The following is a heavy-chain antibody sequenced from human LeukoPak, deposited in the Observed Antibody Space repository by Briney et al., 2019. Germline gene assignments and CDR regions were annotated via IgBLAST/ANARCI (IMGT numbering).Heavy chain of an antibody. J-gene: IGHJ3*02. CDR2: INPSGGST. CDR1: GYTFTSDY. CDR3: ARVKGYGGMRGAFDI. D-gene: IGHD4-23*01. Sequence: ASVKVSCKASGYTFTSDYMHWVRQAPGQGLEWMGIINPSGGSTSYAQKFQGRVTMTRDTSTSTVYMELSSLRSEGTAVYYCARVKGYGGMRGAFDIWGQGTMVTVSS. V-gene: IGHV1-46*01.